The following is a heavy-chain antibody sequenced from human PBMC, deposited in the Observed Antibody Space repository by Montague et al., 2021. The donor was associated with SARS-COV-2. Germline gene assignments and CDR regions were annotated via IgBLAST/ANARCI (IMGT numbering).Heavy chain of an antibody. J-gene: IGHJ3*02. CDR1: GDSVAGVRGR. D-gene: IGHD3-16*01. CDR2: LYYETRRFD. V-gene: IGHV6-1*01. Sequence: CAISGDSVAGVRGRSEQHTYDLQSRPELLCRLYYETRRFDHYEVSMKGRISIKADTSKNQFSLQLDSVTPEDTAVYYCARGDGLGPYTGYAFDIWGQGTLVTVSS. CDR3: ARGDGLGPYTGYAFDI.